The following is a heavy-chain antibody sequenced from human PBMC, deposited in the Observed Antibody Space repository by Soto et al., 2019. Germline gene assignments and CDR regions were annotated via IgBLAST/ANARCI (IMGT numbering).Heavy chain of an antibody. CDR1: GYTFTSYA. Sequence: ASVKVSCKASGYTFTSYAMHWVRLAHRQRLEWMGWINAGNGNTKYSQQFQGRVTITRDTSASTAYMELSSLRSEDTAVYCCARDMGFGLSDYWGQGTLIRVSS. CDR3: ARDMGFGLSDY. J-gene: IGHJ4*02. V-gene: IGHV1-3*01. D-gene: IGHD3-10*01. CDR2: INAGNGNT.